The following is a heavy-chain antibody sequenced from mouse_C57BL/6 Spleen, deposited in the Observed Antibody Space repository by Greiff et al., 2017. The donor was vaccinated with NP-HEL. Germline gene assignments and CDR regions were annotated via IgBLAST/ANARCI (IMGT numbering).Heavy chain of an antibody. CDR1: GYAFTNYL. Sequence: QVQLQQSGAELVRPGTSVKVSCKASGYAFTNYLIEWVKQRPGQGLEWIGVINPGSGGTNYNEKFKGKATLTADKSSSTAYMQLSSLTSEDSAVYFCARTGVITSYAMDYWGQGTSVTVSS. D-gene: IGHD1-1*01. J-gene: IGHJ4*01. V-gene: IGHV1-54*01. CDR3: ARTGVITSYAMDY. CDR2: INPGSGGT.